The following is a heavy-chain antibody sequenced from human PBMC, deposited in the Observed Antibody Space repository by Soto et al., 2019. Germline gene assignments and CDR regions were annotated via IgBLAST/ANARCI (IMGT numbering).Heavy chain of an antibody. Sequence: QLQLQESGSGLVKPSQTLSLTCAVSGDSISSGGYSWSWIRQPPGKGLEWIGYIYHSGSTYYNPSLKSRASISVARSQDQVSLQLGSVTAAHPAVYYCAGAGVVGATALDYWGRGTLVTVSS. CDR1: GDSISSGGYS. CDR2: IYHSGST. J-gene: IGHJ4*02. V-gene: IGHV4-30-2*01. D-gene: IGHD1-26*01. CDR3: AGAGVVGATALDY.